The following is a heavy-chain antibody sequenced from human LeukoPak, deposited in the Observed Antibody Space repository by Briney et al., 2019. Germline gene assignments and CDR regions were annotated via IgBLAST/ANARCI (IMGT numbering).Heavy chain of an antibody. CDR1: GGSFSGYY. Sequence: PSETLSLTCAVYGGSFSGYYWSWIRQPPGKGLEWIGEINHSGSTNYNPSLKSRVTISVDTSKNQFSLKLSSVTAADTAVYYCARCSRVGGFGELSPRYYYGMDVWGQGTTVTVSS. V-gene: IGHV4-34*01. CDR2: INHSGST. CDR3: ARCSRVGGFGELSPRYYYGMDV. D-gene: IGHD3-10*01. J-gene: IGHJ6*02.